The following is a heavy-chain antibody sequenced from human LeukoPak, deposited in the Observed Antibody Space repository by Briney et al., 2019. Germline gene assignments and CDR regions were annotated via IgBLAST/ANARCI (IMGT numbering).Heavy chain of an antibody. V-gene: IGHV3-48*01. CDR2: ISLSSSSI. Sequence: GGSLRLSCAASGFTFSHYGMHWVRKAPGKVLEWVSYISLSSSSIFYADSLKGRFTISRDNAKNSLYLQMNSLRPEDTPVYYCARESPYSNTWIHFDFWGQGTLVSVCS. CDR1: GFTFSHYG. CDR3: ARESPYSNTWIHFDF. D-gene: IGHD6-13*01. J-gene: IGHJ4*02.